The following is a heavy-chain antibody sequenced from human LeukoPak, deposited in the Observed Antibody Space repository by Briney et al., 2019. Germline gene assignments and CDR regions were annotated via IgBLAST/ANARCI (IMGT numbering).Heavy chain of an antibody. CDR2: ISSSGSTI. CDR1: GFTFSSYG. Sequence: GGSLRLSCAASGFTFSSYGMHWVRQAPGKGLEWVSSISSSGSTIYYADSVKGRFTISRDNAKNSLYLQMNSLRAEDTAVYYCAELGITMIGGVWGKGTTVTISS. V-gene: IGHV3-48*04. CDR3: AELGITMIGGV. J-gene: IGHJ6*04. D-gene: IGHD3-10*02.